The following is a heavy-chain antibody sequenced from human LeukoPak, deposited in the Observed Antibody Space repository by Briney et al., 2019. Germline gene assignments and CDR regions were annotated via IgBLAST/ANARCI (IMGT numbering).Heavy chain of an antibody. V-gene: IGHV3-23*01. CDR1: GFNFSSYA. CDR3: AKDQNVFGVGLDALDI. Sequence: PGGSLSLSCCASGFNFSSYAMSWPRPAPGKGLEWVSAFSGSCGSTYYADPVKGRFTISRDHYNNTLYLQMPSLRAENTAVYYSAKDQNVFGVGLDALDIWGQGTMVTVSS. CDR2: FSGSCGST. D-gene: IGHD3-3*01. J-gene: IGHJ3*02.